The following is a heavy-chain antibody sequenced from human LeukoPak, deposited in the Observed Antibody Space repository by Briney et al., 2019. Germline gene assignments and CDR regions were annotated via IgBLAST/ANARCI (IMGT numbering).Heavy chain of an antibody. CDR2: IRHGGSEN. V-gene: IGHV3-7*01. Sequence: GGSLRLSCAASGFTFSYYYMTWVRQAPGKGLEWVADIRHGGSENYYVDSVQGRFTISRDNAKNSLYLQMNSLRAEDTAVYYCARYRDWEWEVSYMDVWGKGTTVTVSS. D-gene: IGHD1-26*01. CDR1: GFTFSYYY. CDR3: ARYRDWEWEVSYMDV. J-gene: IGHJ6*03.